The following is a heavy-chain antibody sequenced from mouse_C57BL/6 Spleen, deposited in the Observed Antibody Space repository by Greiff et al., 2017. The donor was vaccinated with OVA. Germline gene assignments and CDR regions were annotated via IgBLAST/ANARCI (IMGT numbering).Heavy chain of an antibody. Sequence: VQLKESGGGLVKPGGSLKLSCAASGFTFSSYAMSWVRQTPEKRLEWVATISDGGSYTYYPDNVKGRFTISRDNAKNNLYLQMSHLKSEDTAMYYCARDEALGYEGWFAYWGQGTLVTVSA. J-gene: IGHJ3*01. CDR3: ARDEALGYEGWFAY. CDR2: ISDGGSYT. D-gene: IGHD3-2*02. CDR1: GFTFSSYA. V-gene: IGHV5-4*01.